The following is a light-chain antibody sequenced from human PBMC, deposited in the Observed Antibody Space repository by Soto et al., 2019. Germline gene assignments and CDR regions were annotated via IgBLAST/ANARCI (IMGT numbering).Light chain of an antibody. Sequence: QSVLTQPASVSGSPGQSITISCTGTSSDVGGYNYVSWYQQYPGKAPKLMIYEVSNRPSGVSNRFSGSKSGNTASLTISGRQAEDEADYYCSSYTSSSTPLFGGGTKLTVL. CDR3: SSYTSSSTPL. J-gene: IGLJ2*01. V-gene: IGLV2-14*01. CDR1: SSDVGGYNY. CDR2: EVS.